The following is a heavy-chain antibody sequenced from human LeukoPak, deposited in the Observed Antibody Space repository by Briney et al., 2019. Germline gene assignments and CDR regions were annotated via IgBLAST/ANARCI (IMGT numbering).Heavy chain of an antibody. Sequence: GGSLRLSCTASGFIFSTYAIHWVRQAPGKGLEWVSSISTSSSYIYYADSVKGRFTISRDNAKNSLYLQMNSLRAEDTAVYYCARFATYGSGTYAFDYWGQGTLVTVSS. CDR2: ISTSSSYI. CDR3: ARFATYGSGTYAFDY. J-gene: IGHJ4*02. V-gene: IGHV3-21*01. D-gene: IGHD3-10*01. CDR1: GFIFSTYA.